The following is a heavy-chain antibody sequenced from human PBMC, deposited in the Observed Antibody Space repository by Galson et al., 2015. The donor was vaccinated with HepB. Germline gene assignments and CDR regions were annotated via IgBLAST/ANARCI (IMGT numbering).Heavy chain of an antibody. J-gene: IGHJ6*02. CDR3: ARVSGGRVRGVVYYYYGMDV. D-gene: IGHD3-10*01. Sequence: SVKVSCKASGGTFSSYTISWVRQAPGQGLEWMGRIIPILGIANYAQKFQGRVTITADKSTSTAYMELSSLRSEDTAVYYCARVSGGRVRGVVYYYYGMDVWGQGTTVTVSS. V-gene: IGHV1-69*02. CDR1: GGTFSSYT. CDR2: IIPILGIA.